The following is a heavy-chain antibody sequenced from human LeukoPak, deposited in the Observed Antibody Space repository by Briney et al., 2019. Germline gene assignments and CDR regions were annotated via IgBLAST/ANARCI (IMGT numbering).Heavy chain of an antibody. J-gene: IGHJ6*02. D-gene: IGHD5-12*01. CDR2: INPNSGGT. V-gene: IGHV1-2*02. CDR3: ARGVLVATSPYYYYGMDV. Sequence: ASVKVSCKASGYTFTGYYIHWVRQASGQGLEWMGWINPNSGGTNYAQKFQGRVTMTRDTSISTAYMELSSLKSDDTAIYYCARGVLVATSPYYYYGMDVWGQGTAVTVSS. CDR1: GYTFTGYY.